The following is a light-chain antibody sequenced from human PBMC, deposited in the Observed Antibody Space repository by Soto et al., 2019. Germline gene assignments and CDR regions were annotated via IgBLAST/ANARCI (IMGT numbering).Light chain of an antibody. Sequence: EIVMTQSPATLSVSPGERATLSCRASQSVRSNLAWYQQKPGQAPRLLIYGASTRATGIPARFSGSGSGTEFTLTIRSLQSEDFAVYYCQQYDNWPPGTFGQGTKLDIK. J-gene: IGKJ2*01. V-gene: IGKV3-15*01. CDR3: QQYDNWPPGT. CDR2: GAS. CDR1: QSVRSN.